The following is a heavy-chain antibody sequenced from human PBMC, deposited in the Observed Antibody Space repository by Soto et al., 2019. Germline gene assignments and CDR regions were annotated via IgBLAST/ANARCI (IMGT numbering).Heavy chain of an antibody. Sequence: QAQLVQSGAEVKRPGASVKVSCEASGYTFTSYYLHWVRQAPGQGLEWMGWINPNSGDTKYAQKFQGWVTMTRDTSISTAYMELSRLRSDDTAVYYCARDFGDVYSSGPLYYFDYWGQGTLVTVSS. CDR2: INPNSGDT. CDR1: GYTFTSYY. J-gene: IGHJ4*02. D-gene: IGHD6-19*01. CDR3: ARDFGDVYSSGPLYYFDY. V-gene: IGHV1-2*04.